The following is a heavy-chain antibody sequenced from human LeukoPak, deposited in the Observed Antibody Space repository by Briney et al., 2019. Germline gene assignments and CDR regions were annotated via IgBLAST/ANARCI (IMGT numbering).Heavy chain of an antibody. V-gene: IGHV4-4*07. CDR3: ARDLVVPAAISYYYGMDV. CDR2: IYTSGST. CDR1: GGSISSYY. J-gene: IGHJ6*02. D-gene: IGHD2-2*01. Sequence: SETLCLTCTVSGGSISSYYWSWIRQPAGKGLEWIGRIYTSGSTNYNPSLKSRVTMSVDTSKNQFSLKLSSVPAADTAVYYCARDLVVPAAISYYYGMDVWGQGTTVTVSS.